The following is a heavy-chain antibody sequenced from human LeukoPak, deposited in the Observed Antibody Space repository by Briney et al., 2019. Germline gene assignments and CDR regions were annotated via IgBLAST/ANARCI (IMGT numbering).Heavy chain of an antibody. D-gene: IGHD3-3*01. J-gene: IGHJ4*02. V-gene: IGHV3-15*01. CDR3: TTDPYYDFWSGHRYFDY. CDR1: GFTFSNAW. Sequence: GGSLRLSCAASGFTFSNAWMSWVRQAPGKGLGWVGRIKSKTDGGTTDYAAPVKGRFTISRDDSKNTLYLQMNSLKTEDTAVYYCTTDPYYDFWSGHRYFDYWGQGTLVTVSS. CDR2: IKSKTDGGTT.